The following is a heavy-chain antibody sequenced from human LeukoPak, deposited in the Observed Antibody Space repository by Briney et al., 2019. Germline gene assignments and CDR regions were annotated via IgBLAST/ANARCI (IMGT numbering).Heavy chain of an antibody. CDR1: GFTFSDHA. Sequence: GGSLRLSCTDSGFTFSDHAMTWVRQAPGKGLEWVGFIRSKRYGGATEYAASVKGRFTISRDDSKSIAYLQMTSLKTEDTAVYYCTRDLGGGVIVHWGQGTLVTVSS. J-gene: IGHJ4*02. CDR2: IRSKRYGGAT. CDR3: TRDLGGGVIVH. D-gene: IGHD3-16*02. V-gene: IGHV3-49*04.